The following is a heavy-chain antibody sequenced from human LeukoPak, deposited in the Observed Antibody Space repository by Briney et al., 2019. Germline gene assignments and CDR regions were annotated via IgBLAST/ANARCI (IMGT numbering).Heavy chain of an antibody. CDR1: GGSISSGGYY. CDR2: IYYSGST. V-gene: IGHV4-61*08. D-gene: IGHD3-22*01. Sequence: PSQTLSLTCTVSGGSISSGGYYWSWIRQPPGKGLEWIGYIYYSGSTNYNPSLKSRVTISVDTSKNQFSLKLSSVTAADTAVYYCARTDYYDSSGAFDYWGQGTLVTVSS. CDR3: ARTDYYDSSGAFDY. J-gene: IGHJ4*02.